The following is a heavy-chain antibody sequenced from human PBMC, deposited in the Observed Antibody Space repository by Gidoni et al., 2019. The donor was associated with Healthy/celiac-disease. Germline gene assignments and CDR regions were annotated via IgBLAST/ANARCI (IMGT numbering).Heavy chain of an antibody. CDR3: ARTYYYDSSGPHYVDY. CDR1: GYTFTSYG. Sequence: QVQLVQSGAEVTKPGAAVKVSCKASGYTFTSYGISWVRQAPGQGLEWMGWISAYNGNTNYAQKPQGRVTMTTDTSTSTAYRELRSLRSDDTAVYYCARTYYYDSSGPHYVDYWGQGTLVTVSS. J-gene: IGHJ4*02. D-gene: IGHD3-22*01. V-gene: IGHV1-18*01. CDR2: ISAYNGNT.